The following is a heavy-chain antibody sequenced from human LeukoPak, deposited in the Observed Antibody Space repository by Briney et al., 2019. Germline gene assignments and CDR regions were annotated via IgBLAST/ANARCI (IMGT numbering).Heavy chain of an antibody. V-gene: IGHV3-21*01. CDR2: ISSSSSYI. CDR1: GFTFSSYS. CDR3: ARDGYCTNGVCYTADY. D-gene: IGHD2-8*01. J-gene: IGHJ4*02. Sequence: GGSLRLSCAASGFTFSSYSMNWVRQAPGKGLEWVSSISSSSSYIYYADSVKGRFTISSDNAKNSLYLQMNSLRAEETAVYYCARDGYCTNGVCYTADYWGQGTLVTVSS.